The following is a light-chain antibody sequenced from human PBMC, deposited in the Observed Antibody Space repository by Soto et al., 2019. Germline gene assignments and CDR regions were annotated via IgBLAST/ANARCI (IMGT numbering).Light chain of an antibody. Sequence: DIQMTQSPSTLSGSVGDRVTITCRASQTISSWLAWYQQKPGKTPKLLIYKASTLKSGVPSMFSGSGSGTEFTLTISSLQPDDFATYYCQLYNSYSDAFGQGTKVEVK. CDR2: KAS. J-gene: IGKJ1*01. V-gene: IGKV1-5*03. CDR1: QTISSW. CDR3: QLYNSYSDA.